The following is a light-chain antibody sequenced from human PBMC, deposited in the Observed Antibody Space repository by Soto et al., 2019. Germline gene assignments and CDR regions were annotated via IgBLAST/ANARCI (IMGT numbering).Light chain of an antibody. CDR2: EVT. J-gene: IGLJ2*01. CDR3: SSYAGSNNVI. V-gene: IGLV2-8*01. Sequence: QSALTQPPSASGSPGQSVAISCTGTSSDVGGNNYVSWYQQHPGKAPKLMVYEVTKRPSGVPDRFSGYKSGNTASLTVSGLQAEDEADYYCSSYAGSNNVIFGGGTKVTVL. CDR1: SSDVGGNNY.